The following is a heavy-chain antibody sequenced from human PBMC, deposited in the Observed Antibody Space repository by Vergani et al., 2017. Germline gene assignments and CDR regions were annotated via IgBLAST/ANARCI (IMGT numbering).Heavy chain of an antibody. D-gene: IGHD3-10*01. CDR3: AKGNTMVRGVASGFDS. CDR2: ISARYPST. J-gene: IGHJ5*01. V-gene: IGHV3-23*01. Sequence: EVQLLQSGGGVIQPGGSVRLSCAASGFTFSACPMTWVRQAPGKGLEWVSAISARYPSTYYADSVKGRFTISRDNSKNMLYLQMNSLRAEDTAVYYCAKGNTMVRGVASGFDSWGQGNLVTVSS. CDR1: GFTFSACP.